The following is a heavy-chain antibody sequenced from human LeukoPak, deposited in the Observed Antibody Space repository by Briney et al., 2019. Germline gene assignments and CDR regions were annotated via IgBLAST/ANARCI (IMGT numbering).Heavy chain of an antibody. J-gene: IGHJ3*02. V-gene: IGHV4-61*02. Sequence: SETLSLTCTVSGDSISSGDYYWSWIRQPAGKGLEWIGRISSSGSTNYNPSLKSRVTISVDTSKNQFSLKLSSVTAADTAVYFCARGPYSYDSSRAFDIWGQGTMVTVSS. CDR2: ISSSGST. D-gene: IGHD3-22*01. CDR1: GDSISSGDYY. CDR3: ARGPYSYDSSRAFDI.